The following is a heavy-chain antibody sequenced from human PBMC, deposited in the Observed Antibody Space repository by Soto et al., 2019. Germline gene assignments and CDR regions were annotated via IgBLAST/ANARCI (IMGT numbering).Heavy chain of an antibody. D-gene: IGHD5-12*01. J-gene: IGHJ4*02. V-gene: IGHV1-18*01. CDR3: ARVSGVATPYEPDY. CDR1: GYTFTSYG. CDR2: ISAYNGNT. Sequence: QVQLVQSGAEVKQPGASVKVSCKASGYTFTSYGISWVRQAPGQGLEWMGWISAYNGNTNYAQKLQGRVTMTTDTXXSTAYMELRSLRSDDTAVYYCARVSGVATPYEPDYWGQGTLVTVSS.